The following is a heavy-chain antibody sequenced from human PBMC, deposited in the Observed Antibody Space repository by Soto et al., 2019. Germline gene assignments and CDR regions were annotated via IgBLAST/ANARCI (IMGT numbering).Heavy chain of an antibody. V-gene: IGHV3-30*18. J-gene: IGHJ6*02. D-gene: IGHD2-15*01. CDR3: AKVKGCSGGSCYYYGMDV. Sequence: GGSLRLSCAASGFTFSSYGMHWVRQAPGKGLEWVAVISYDGSNKYYADSVKGRFTISRDNSKNTLYLQMNSLRAEDTAVYYCAKVKGCSGGSCYYYGMDVWGQGTTVTVSS. CDR1: GFTFSSYG. CDR2: ISYDGSNK.